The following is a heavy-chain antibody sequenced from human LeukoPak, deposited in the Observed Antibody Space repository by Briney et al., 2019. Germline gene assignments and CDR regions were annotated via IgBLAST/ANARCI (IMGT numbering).Heavy chain of an antibody. V-gene: IGHV3-21*01. Sequence: GGSLRLSCAASGFTFSSCSMNWVRQAPEKGLEWVSSISGGSGYIYYADSVKGRFTISRDNAKNSLYVQMNSLRAEDTAVYYCARDWGTGAFDYWGQGTLVTVSS. CDR3: ARDWGTGAFDY. D-gene: IGHD1-1*01. CDR2: ISGGSGYI. CDR1: GFTFSSCS. J-gene: IGHJ4*02.